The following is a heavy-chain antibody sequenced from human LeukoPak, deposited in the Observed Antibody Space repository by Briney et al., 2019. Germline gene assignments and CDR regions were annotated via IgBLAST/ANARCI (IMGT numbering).Heavy chain of an antibody. Sequence: SQTLSLTCAVSGGSISSGGYSWSWIRQPPGKGLEWIGYIYHSGSTYYNPSLKSRVTISVDRSKNQFSLKLSSVTAADTAVYYCARGSNYYDSSGYYSYDAFDIWGQGTMVTVSS. CDR3: ARGSNYYDSSGYYSYDAFDI. J-gene: IGHJ3*02. D-gene: IGHD3-22*01. V-gene: IGHV4-30-2*01. CDR2: IYHSGST. CDR1: GGSISSGGYS.